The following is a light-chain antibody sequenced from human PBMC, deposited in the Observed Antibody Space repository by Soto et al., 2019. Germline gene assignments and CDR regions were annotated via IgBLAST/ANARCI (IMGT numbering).Light chain of an antibody. CDR2: MAS. Sequence: DIQMTQSPSSLSASVRDRVTITCRASQSISNYLNWYQQKPGKAPNLLIYMASSLQSGVPSRFSGSGSGTDFTLTISSLQPEDFASYYCQQSYSDPITFGQGTRLEIK. CDR1: QSISNY. V-gene: IGKV1-39*01. J-gene: IGKJ5*01. CDR3: QQSYSDPIT.